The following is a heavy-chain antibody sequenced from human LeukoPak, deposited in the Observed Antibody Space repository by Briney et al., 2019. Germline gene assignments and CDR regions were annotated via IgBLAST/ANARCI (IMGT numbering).Heavy chain of an antibody. CDR1: GFTFSGFW. CDR3: ARVVSGYTDSWFDP. Sequence: GGSLRLSCAASGFTFSGFWMHWVRQTPGKGLVWVSRISSDGSSTSYADSVKGRSTISRDNAKNTLYLQMSSLRAEDTAVYYCARVVSGYTDSWFDPWGQGTLVTVSS. V-gene: IGHV3-74*01. D-gene: IGHD3-22*01. J-gene: IGHJ5*02. CDR2: ISSDGSST.